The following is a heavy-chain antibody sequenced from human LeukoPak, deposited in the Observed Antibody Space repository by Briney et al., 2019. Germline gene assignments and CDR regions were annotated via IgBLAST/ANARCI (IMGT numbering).Heavy chain of an antibody. V-gene: IGHV4-34*01. CDR2: INHSGST. Sequence: PSETLSLTCAVYGGSFSGYYWSWIRQPPGKGLEWIGEINHSGSTNYNPSLKSRVTISVDTSKNQFSLKLSSVTAADTAVYYCARVRITIFGVVIIVDAFDIWGQGTVVTVSS. J-gene: IGHJ3*02. CDR1: GGSFSGYY. CDR3: ARVRITIFGVVIIVDAFDI. D-gene: IGHD3-3*01.